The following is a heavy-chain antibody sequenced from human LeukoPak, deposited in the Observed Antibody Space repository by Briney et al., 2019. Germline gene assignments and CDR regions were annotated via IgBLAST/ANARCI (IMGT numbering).Heavy chain of an antibody. CDR3: ARGVVQALGYFDL. V-gene: IGHV4-59*01. CDR1: GASISSYY. Sequence: SETLSLTCTVSGASISSYYWSWIRQPPGKGLEWIGYIYYSGSTNYDPSLKSRVTISVDTSKNHFSLKVTSVTAADTAVYYCARGVVQALGYFDLWGRGTLVTVSS. CDR2: IYYSGST. J-gene: IGHJ2*01. D-gene: IGHD6-6*01.